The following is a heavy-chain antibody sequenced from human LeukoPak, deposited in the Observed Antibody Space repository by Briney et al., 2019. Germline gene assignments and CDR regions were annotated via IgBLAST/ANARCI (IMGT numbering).Heavy chain of an antibody. D-gene: IGHD2-2*01. J-gene: IGHJ5*02. CDR1: GYTFTGYY. CDR3: AGDGTYCSSTSCYPSLSWFDP. CDR2: INPNSGGT. V-gene: IGHV1-2*02. Sequence: ASVKVSCKASGYTFTGYYMHWVRQAPGQGLEWMGWINPNSGGTNYAQKFQGRVTMTRDTSISTAYMELSRLRSDDTAVYYCAGDGTYCSSTSCYPSLSWFDPWGQGTLVTVSS.